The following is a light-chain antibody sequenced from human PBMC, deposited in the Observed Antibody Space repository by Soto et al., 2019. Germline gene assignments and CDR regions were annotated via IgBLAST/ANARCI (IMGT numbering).Light chain of an antibody. CDR2: TTS. Sequence: DIQMTKSPSSLSASVGDRVTITCRTSQPISDYLNWYQQKPGKAPTLLIYTTSNLQSGVPTRVSGSGSAPHFTLTISSLQPEDFATYYCQQHYNTPRTFGQGTKVEI. CDR3: QQHYNTPRT. J-gene: IGKJ1*01. V-gene: IGKV1-39*01. CDR1: QPISDY.